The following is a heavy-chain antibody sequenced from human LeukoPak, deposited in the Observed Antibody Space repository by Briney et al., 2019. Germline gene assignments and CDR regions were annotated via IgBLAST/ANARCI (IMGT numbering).Heavy chain of an antibody. J-gene: IGHJ1*01. CDR3: ARIGISARGTNFHH. CDR1: GYTFTGYY. D-gene: IGHD6-13*01. CDR2: INPNNGDT. V-gene: IGHV1-2*02. Sequence: ASVKVSCKASGYTFTGYYIHWLRQAPGQGLEWMGWINPNNGDTNYAQNFQGRVTMTRDTSISTAYMELSRLRSDDTALYYCARIGISARGTNFHHWGQGTLVTVSS.